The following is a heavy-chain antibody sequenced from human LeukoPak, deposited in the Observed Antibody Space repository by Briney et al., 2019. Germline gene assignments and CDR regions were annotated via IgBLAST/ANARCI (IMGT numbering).Heavy chain of an antibody. Sequence: ASVKVSCKASGYTFTSYYMHWVRQAPGQGLGWMGIINPSGGSTSYAQKFQGRVTMTNDMSTSTVYMELSSLRSEDTAVYYCARDFGYNWKANWFDPWGQGTLVTVS. V-gene: IGHV1-46*01. CDR2: INPSGGST. CDR1: GYTFTSYY. D-gene: IGHD1-1*01. J-gene: IGHJ5*02. CDR3: ARDFGYNWKANWFDP.